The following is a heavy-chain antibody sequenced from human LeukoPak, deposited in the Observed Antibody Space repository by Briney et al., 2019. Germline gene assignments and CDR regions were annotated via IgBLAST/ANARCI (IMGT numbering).Heavy chain of an antibody. J-gene: IGHJ6*02. D-gene: IGHD3-22*01. CDR1: GGTFSSYA. CDR2: INPNSGGT. CDR3: ARDRYNYDYLQGSSIYAMDV. V-gene: IGHV1-2*04. Sequence: ASVKVSCKASGGTFSSYAISWVRQAPGQGLEWMGWINPNSGGTNYPQNFQGWVTLTRDTSISTAYMELSRVRSDDTAVYYCARDRYNYDYLQGSSIYAMDVWGQGTTVTVSS.